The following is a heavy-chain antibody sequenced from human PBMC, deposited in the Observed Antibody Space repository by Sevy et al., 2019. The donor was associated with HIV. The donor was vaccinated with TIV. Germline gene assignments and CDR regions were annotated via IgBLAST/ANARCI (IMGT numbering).Heavy chain of an antibody. J-gene: IGHJ4*02. Sequence: GESLKISCAASGFSVNSNYMTWVHQAPGKGLDWVSIIYSDGSTKYADALKGRFTISRDNSKNTMYLQMNSLRVEDTAVYYCARGGTIFGLVRHYFDYWGQGTLVTVSS. CDR1: GFSVNSNY. CDR3: ARGGTIFGLVRHYFDY. CDR2: IYSDGST. V-gene: IGHV3-66*01. D-gene: IGHD3-3*01.